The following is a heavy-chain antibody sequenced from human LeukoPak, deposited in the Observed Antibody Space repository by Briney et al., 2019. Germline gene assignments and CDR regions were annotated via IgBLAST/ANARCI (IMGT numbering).Heavy chain of an antibody. D-gene: IGHD6-13*01. Sequence: SVKVSCKASGGTFSSYAISRVRQAPGQGIEWMVGIIPIFGTANYAQKFQGRVTITADESTSTAYMELSSLRSEDTAVYFCASAPRYSSSWPNNWFDPWGQGTLVTVSS. CDR1: GGTFSSYA. V-gene: IGHV1-69*13. CDR3: ASAPRYSSSWPNNWFDP. CDR2: IIPIFGTA. J-gene: IGHJ5*02.